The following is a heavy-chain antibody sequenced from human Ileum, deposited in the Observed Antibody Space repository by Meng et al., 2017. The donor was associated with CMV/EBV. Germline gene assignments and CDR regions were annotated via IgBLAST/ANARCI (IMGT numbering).Heavy chain of an antibody. CDR3: ARDAIVVVPAAILDP. D-gene: IGHD2-2*02. Sequence: GESLKISCAASGFTFSSYEMNWVRQAPGRGVEWVSYISISGSAIYYADSVKGRFAISRDNAKNSPYLQMNSLRAEDTAVYYCARDAIVVVPAAILDPWGQGTLVTVSS. CDR1: GFTFSSYE. V-gene: IGHV3-48*03. CDR2: ISISGSAI. J-gene: IGHJ5*02.